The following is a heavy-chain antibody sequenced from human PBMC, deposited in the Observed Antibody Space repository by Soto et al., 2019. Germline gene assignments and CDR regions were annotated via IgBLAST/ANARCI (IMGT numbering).Heavy chain of an antibody. J-gene: IGHJ4*02. CDR1: GGTFSSYA. Sequence: ASVKVSCKASGGTFSSYAISWVRQAPGQGLEWMGWISPNYGTTNYAQKLQGRVTMTADTSTSTAYMELRSLRSDDTAVYYCARENYYGSGSYFYWGQGTLVTVSS. V-gene: IGHV1-18*01. CDR2: ISPNYGTT. D-gene: IGHD3-10*01. CDR3: ARENYYGSGSYFY.